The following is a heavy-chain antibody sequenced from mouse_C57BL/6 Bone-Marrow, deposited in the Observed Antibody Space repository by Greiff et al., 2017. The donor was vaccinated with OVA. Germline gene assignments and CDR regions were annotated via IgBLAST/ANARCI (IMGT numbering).Heavy chain of an antibody. Sequence: EVNLVESGGGLVQPKGSLKLSCAASGFSFNPYGMNWVRQAPGKGWEWVASIRSKSKNDANYYAGSGKDRFTISRDDSESMLYLQMNNLKTEDTAMYYCVSHARCGNYPYWYFDVWGTGTTVTVSS. D-gene: IGHD2-1*01. CDR1: GFSFNPYG. CDR2: IRSKSKNDAN. V-gene: IGHV10-1*01. J-gene: IGHJ1*03. CDR3: VSHARCGNYPYWYFDV.